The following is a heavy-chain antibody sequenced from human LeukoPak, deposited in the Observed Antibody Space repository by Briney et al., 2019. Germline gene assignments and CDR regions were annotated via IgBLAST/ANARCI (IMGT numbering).Heavy chain of an antibody. D-gene: IGHD3-22*01. J-gene: IGHJ4*02. CDR1: GYTFTGSY. CDR3: TRDNPYGSSGYYPDY. V-gene: IGHV1-2*02. CDR2: VNPNSGGT. Sequence: ASVKVSCKASGYTFTGSYMHWVRQAPGQGLEWMGWVNPNSGGTNYAQKFQGRVAMTRDTSISTAYMELSSLRSDDTAVYYCTRDNPYGSSGYYPDYWGQGPLVRVSS.